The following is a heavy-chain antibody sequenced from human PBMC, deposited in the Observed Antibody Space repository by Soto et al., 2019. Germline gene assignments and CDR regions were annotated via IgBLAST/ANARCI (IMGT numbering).Heavy chain of an antibody. CDR1: GFTFSSYG. Sequence: QVQLVESGGGVVQPGRSLRLSCAASGFTFSSYGMHWVRQAPGKGLEWVAVISYDGSNKYYADSVKGRFTISRDNSTNTLYLQMNSVRAEDRAVYYCAKDRGIVVVPAAIPRGDYGMDVWGQGTTVTVSS. V-gene: IGHV3-30*18. CDR2: ISYDGSNK. CDR3: AKDRGIVVVPAAIPRGDYGMDV. D-gene: IGHD2-2*02. J-gene: IGHJ6*02.